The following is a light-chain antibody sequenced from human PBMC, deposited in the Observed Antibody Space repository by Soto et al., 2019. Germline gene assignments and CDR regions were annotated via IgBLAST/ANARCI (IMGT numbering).Light chain of an antibody. V-gene: IGLV2-14*01. CDR3: SSYTSSSTL. CDR2: EVS. J-gene: IGLJ2*01. CDR1: SSDVGGYNY. Sequence: QSARTQPASVSGSPGQSITISCTGTSSDVGGYNYVSWYQQHPGKAPKLMIYEVSNRPSGVSNRFSGSKSGNTASLTISGLQAEDEADYYCSSYTSSSTLFGGGTQLTVL.